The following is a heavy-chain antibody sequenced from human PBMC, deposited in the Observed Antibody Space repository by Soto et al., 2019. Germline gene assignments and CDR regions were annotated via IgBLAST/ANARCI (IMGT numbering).Heavy chain of an antibody. D-gene: IGHD6-6*01. V-gene: IGHV1-8*01. CDR2: MNPNSGNT. CDR1: GYTFTSYD. CDR3: AAEGVAAGPGPNYYYYGMDV. J-gene: IGHJ6*02. Sequence: ASVKVSCKASGYTFTSYDINWVRQATGQGLEWMGWMNPNSGNTGYAQKFQGRVTMTRNTSISTAYMELSSLRSEDTAVYYCAAEGVAAGPGPNYYYYGMDVWGQGTTVTVSS.